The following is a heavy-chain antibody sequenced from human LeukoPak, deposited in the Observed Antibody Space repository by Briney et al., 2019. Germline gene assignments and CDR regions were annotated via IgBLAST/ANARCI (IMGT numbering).Heavy chain of an antibody. Sequence: GSLRLSCAASGFTFSSYGMSWVRQPPGKGLEWIGEINHSGSTNYNPSLKSRVTISVDTSKNQFSLKLSSVTAADTAVYYCARGRLWWGQGTLVTVSS. CDR3: ARGRLW. D-gene: IGHD5-18*01. CDR1: GFTFSSYG. J-gene: IGHJ4*02. CDR2: INHSGST. V-gene: IGHV4-34*01.